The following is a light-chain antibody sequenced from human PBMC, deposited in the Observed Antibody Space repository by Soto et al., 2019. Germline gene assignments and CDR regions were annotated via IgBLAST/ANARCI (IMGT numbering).Light chain of an antibody. Sequence: VLTQSPDSLSLSPGERATLSCRASQYISTKVAWYQQKPGQGPRLLFLGAFNRATDTPDRFSGSGSGTDFTLTISRLEPEDFAVYYCQQYGTSPRGTFGQGTKVDIK. V-gene: IGKV3-20*01. CDR1: QYISTK. CDR2: GAF. CDR3: QQYGTSPRGT. J-gene: IGKJ1*01.